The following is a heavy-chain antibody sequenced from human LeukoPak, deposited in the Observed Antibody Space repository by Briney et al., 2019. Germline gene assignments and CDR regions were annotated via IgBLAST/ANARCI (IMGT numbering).Heavy chain of an antibody. J-gene: IGHJ4*02. Sequence: SETLSLTCTVSGGSLSSYYWSWIRQPPGKGLEWIGYIYYSGSTNYNPSLKSRVTISVDTSKNQFSLKLSSVTAAGTAVYYCARGASSGWKYFDYWGQGTLVTVSS. V-gene: IGHV4-59*01. CDR2: IYYSGST. D-gene: IGHD6-19*01. CDR1: GGSLSSYY. CDR3: ARGASSGWKYFDY.